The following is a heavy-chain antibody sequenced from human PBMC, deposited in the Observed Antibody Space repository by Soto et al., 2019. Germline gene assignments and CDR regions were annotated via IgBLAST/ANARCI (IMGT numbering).Heavy chain of an antibody. CDR3: VGQRTSVLTQAYFDY. CDR2: VYYRGRS. D-gene: IGHD2-8*01. J-gene: IGHJ4*02. V-gene: IGHV4-39*01. Sequence: KASETLSLTCTVSGGSVSNSNYYWGWIRQSPGKGLEWMGSVYYRGRSYSKSSVKSRVTISVDTSKNQFSRKLNSVTASDTAVYFCVGQRTSVLTQAYFDYWGPGALVTVSS. CDR1: GGSVSNSNYY.